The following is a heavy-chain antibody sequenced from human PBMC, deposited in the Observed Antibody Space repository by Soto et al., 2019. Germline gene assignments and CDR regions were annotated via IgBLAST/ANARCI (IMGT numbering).Heavy chain of an antibody. Sequence: GGSLRLSCAASGFIFKMYWMHWVRQSPGKGLVWISRIYNDGTYSDYTDSVRGRFTISRDNVNDTLYLQMNNLRAEDSGLYYCTRGPRPISTGTGAYWGQGTQVTVSS. D-gene: IGHD3-10*01. CDR2: IYNDGTYS. CDR1: GFIFKMYW. V-gene: IGHV3-74*01. CDR3: TRGPRPISTGTGAY. J-gene: IGHJ4*02.